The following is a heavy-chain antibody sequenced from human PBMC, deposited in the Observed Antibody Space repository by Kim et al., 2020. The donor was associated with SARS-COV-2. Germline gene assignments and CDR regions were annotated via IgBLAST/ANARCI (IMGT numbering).Heavy chain of an antibody. CDR2: INWNSVSI. CDR1: GFTFGEYA. V-gene: IGHV3-9*01. D-gene: IGHD1-20*01. J-gene: IGHJ6*02. CDR3: SRGGDNWNYNYYYGMDV. Sequence: GGSLRLSCVGSGFTFGEYAMHWVRQGPGKGLEWVSGINWNSVSIGYADSVKGRFTISRDNAKNSLYLQMNSLRTEDTALYYCSRGGDNWNYNYYYGMDVWGQGTTVTVSS.